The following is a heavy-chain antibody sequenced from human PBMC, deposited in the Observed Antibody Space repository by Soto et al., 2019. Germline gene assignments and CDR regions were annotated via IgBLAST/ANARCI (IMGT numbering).Heavy chain of an antibody. CDR2: IYYSGST. CDR3: ARCGGDCTRDAFDI. V-gene: IGHV4-59*01. Sequence: SETLSLTCTASGGSISSYYWSWIRQPPGKGLEWIGYIYYSGSTNYNPSLKSRVTISVDTSKNQFSLKLSSVTAADTAVYYCARCGGDCTRDAFDIWGQGTMVTVSS. D-gene: IGHD2-21*02. CDR1: GGSISSYY. J-gene: IGHJ3*02.